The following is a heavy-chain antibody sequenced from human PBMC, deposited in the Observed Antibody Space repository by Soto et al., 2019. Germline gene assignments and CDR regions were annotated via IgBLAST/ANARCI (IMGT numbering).Heavy chain of an antibody. CDR3: AKSLLDYHLETIPDHPFDH. J-gene: IGHJ4*02. V-gene: IGHV3-23*01. D-gene: IGHD3-10*01. CDR2: LSSSGAGA. CDR1: GFTLSSYA. Sequence: GFLRLSCAASGFTLSSYAMSWVRQAPGKGLEWITSLSSSGAGAYYADSVKGRFTISRDNSRNTLFLQMNSLKAEDTAIYFCAKSLLDYHLETIPDHPFDHWGQGTLVTVSS.